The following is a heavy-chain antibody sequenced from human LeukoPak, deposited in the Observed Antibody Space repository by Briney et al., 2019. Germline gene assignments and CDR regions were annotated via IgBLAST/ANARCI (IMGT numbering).Heavy chain of an antibody. CDR1: GYTFTSYY. D-gene: IGHD6-13*01. J-gene: IGHJ4*02. CDR2: INPSGGST. Sequence: ASVKVSCKASGYTFTSYYIHWVRQAPGQGLEWMAIINPSGGSTSYAQKFQGRVTMTRDTSTSTVYMELSSLRSEDTVVYYCARDPFYSSSWEGLVDYWGQGTLVTVSS. V-gene: IGHV1-46*01. CDR3: ARDPFYSSSWEGLVDY.